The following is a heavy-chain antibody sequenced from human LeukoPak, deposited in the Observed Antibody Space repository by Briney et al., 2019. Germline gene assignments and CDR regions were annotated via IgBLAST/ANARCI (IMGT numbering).Heavy chain of an antibody. Sequence: ASVKVSCKASGYTFTGYYMHWVRQAPGQELEWMGWINPNSGGTNYAQKFQGRVTMTRDTSISTAYMELSRLRSDDTAVYYCARDCSGGSCYGGADYWGQGTLVTVSS. CDR1: GYTFTGYY. V-gene: IGHV1-2*02. D-gene: IGHD2-15*01. J-gene: IGHJ4*02. CDR3: ARDCSGGSCYGGADY. CDR2: INPNSGGT.